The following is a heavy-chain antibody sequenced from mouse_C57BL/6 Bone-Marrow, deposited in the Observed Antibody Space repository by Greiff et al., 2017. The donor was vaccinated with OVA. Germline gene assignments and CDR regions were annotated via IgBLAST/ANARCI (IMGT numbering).Heavy chain of an antibody. CDR1: GFSLTSYG. V-gene: IGHV2-2*01. Sequence: QVQLQQSGPGLVQPSQSLSITCTVSGFSLTSYGVHWVRQSPGKGLEWLGVIWSGGSTDYNAAFISRLSISKDNSKSQVFFKMNSLQADYTAIYYCARERWWLLWFAYWGQGTLVAVSA. J-gene: IGHJ3*01. CDR3: ARERWWLLWFAY. CDR2: IWSGGST. D-gene: IGHD2-3*01.